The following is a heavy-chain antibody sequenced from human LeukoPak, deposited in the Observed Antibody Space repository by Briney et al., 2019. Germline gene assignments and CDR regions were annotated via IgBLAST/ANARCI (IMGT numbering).Heavy chain of an antibody. CDR3: AGGRRWLPNRGAFDI. CDR1: GGSFSGYY. D-gene: IGHD5-24*01. CDR2: INHSGST. V-gene: IGHV4-34*01. Sequence: PSETLSLTCAVYGGSFSGYYWSWIRQPPGKGLEWIGEINHSGSTNYNPSLKSRVTISVDTSKNQFSLKLSSVTAADTAVYYCAGGRRWLPNRGAFDIWGQGTMVTVSS. J-gene: IGHJ3*02.